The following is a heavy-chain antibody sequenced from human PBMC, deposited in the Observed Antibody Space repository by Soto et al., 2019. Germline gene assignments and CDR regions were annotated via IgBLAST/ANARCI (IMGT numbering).Heavy chain of an antibody. V-gene: IGHV4-30-2*01. CDR1: GAESRGGYS. CDR3: ARVPGP. CDR2: IYHSGST. J-gene: IGHJ5*02. D-gene: IGHD3-10*01. Sequence: GAESRGGYSWSWIRQPPGKGLEWIGYIYHSGSTYYNPSLKSRVTISVDRSKNQFSLKLSSVTAADTAVYYCARVPGPWGQGTLVTVSS.